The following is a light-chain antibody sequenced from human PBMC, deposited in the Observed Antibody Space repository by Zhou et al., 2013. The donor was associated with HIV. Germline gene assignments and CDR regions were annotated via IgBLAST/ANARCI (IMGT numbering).Light chain of an antibody. J-gene: IGKJ3*01. CDR3: QLYGSSPLFT. CDR1: QSVSSN. Sequence: EIVMTQSPATLSVSPGERATLSCRASQSVSSNLAWYQQKPGQAPRLLIYGASTRATGISDRFSGSGSGTDFTLSISRLEPEDFAVYFCQLYGSSPLFTFGPGTKVAFK. V-gene: IGKV3D-15*01. CDR2: GAS.